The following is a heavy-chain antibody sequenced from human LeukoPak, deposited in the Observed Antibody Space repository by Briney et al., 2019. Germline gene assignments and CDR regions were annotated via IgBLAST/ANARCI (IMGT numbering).Heavy chain of an antibody. CDR1: GFTFSDYY. CDR2: ISSSGSTI. CDR3: ARAPDYGDYTFDY. J-gene: IGHJ4*02. V-gene: IGHV3-11*04. D-gene: IGHD4-17*01. Sequence: PGGSLRLSCAASGFTFSDYYMSWIRQAPGKGLEWVSYISSSGSTIYYADSVKGRFTISRDNAKNSLYLQMNSLRAEDTAVYYCARAPDYGDYTFDYWGQGTLVTVSS.